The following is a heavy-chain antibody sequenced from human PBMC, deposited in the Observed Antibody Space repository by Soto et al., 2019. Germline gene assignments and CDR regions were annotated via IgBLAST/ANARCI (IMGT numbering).Heavy chain of an antibody. Sequence: EVQLLESGGGLVQPGGSLRLSCADSGFTFSSYAMSWVRQAPGKGLERVSVISGSGGSTYYADSVKGRFTISRDNSKNTLYLQMNSLRAEDTAVYYCAKRGSGSYYDYWGQGTLVTVSS. CDR2: ISGSGGST. CDR1: GFTFSSYA. V-gene: IGHV3-23*01. J-gene: IGHJ4*02. D-gene: IGHD3-10*01. CDR3: AKRGSGSYYDY.